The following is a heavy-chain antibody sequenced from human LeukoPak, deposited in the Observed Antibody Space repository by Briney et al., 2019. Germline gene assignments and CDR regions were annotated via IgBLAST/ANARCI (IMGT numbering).Heavy chain of an antibody. J-gene: IGHJ3*02. V-gene: IGHV1-8*03. CDR3: ARGGSPVVPAAIRAFDI. CDR1: GYTFTSYD. CDR2: MNPNSGNT. D-gene: IGHD2-2*01. Sequence: GASVKVSCKASGYTFTSYDINWVRQATGQGLEWMGWMNPNSGNTGYAQKFQGRVTVARNTSISTAYMELSSLRSEGTAVYYCARGGSPVVPAAIRAFDIWGQGTMVTVSS.